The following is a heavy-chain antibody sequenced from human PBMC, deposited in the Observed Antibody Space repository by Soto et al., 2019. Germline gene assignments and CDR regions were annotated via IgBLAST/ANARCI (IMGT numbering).Heavy chain of an antibody. V-gene: IGHV4-34*01. CDR3: ARGRCSSTSCYISGYYYYYYMDV. CDR1: GGSFSGYY. D-gene: IGHD2-2*02. J-gene: IGHJ6*03. Sequence: KQSQTLSLTCAVYGGSFSGYYWSWIRQPPGKGLEWIGEINHRGSTNYNPSLKSRVTISVDTSKNQFSLKLSSVTAADTAVYYCARGRCSSTSCYISGYYYYYYMDVWGNGTTVTVSS. CDR2: INHRGST.